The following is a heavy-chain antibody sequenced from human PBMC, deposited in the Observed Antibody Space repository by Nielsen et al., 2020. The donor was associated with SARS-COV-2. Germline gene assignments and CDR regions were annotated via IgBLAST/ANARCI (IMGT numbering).Heavy chain of an antibody. Sequence: GESLKISCAASGFTFSSYGMHWVCQAPGKGLEWVAVIWYDGSNKYYADSVKGRFTISRDNSRNTVYLQMNSLRPEDTAVYYCARGFALRDTAYFDSWGKGTLVTVSS. CDR1: GFTFSSYG. CDR2: IWYDGSNK. V-gene: IGHV3-33*01. D-gene: IGHD5-18*01. J-gene: IGHJ4*02. CDR3: ARGFALRDTAYFDS.